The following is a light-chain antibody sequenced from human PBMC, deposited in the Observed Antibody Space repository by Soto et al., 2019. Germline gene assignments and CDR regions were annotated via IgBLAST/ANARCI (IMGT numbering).Light chain of an antibody. CDR3: QPYGSSLWT. CDR2: GAS. Sequence: ESALTQSPGTLSLSPGERATLSCRASQSVSSSYLAWYQHKPGQAPRLLIYGASSRATGIPDRFSGSGSGTDFTLTISRLEPEDFAVYYCQPYGSSLWTFGQGTKVEIK. V-gene: IGKV3-20*01. J-gene: IGKJ1*01. CDR1: QSVSSSY.